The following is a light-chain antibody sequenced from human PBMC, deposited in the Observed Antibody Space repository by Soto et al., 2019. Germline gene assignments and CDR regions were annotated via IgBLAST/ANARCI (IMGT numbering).Light chain of an antibody. CDR2: GNN. CDR1: NFNIGAGFD. J-gene: IGLJ1*01. CDR3: QSFDSNMSGYV. V-gene: IGLV1-40*01. Sequence: QSVLTQPPSVSGAPGQRVTISCTGSNFNIGAGFDVRWYQQLPGTAPKLLIYGNNDRPSGVPDRFSGSKSGTSGSLAITGLRAEDEADYYCQSFDSNMSGYVFGTGTKVTVL.